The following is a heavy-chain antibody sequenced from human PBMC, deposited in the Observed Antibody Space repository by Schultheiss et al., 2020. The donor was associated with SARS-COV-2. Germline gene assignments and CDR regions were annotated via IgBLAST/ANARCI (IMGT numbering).Heavy chain of an antibody. D-gene: IGHD3-3*01. CDR1: SGSLIPYY. V-gene: IGHV4-59*01. CDR2: ISYTGSP. J-gene: IGHJ4*02. Sequence: SETLSLTCTVSSGSLIPYYWTWIRQPPGKGLEWIGYISYTGSPSYNPSLKSRVTFSLDTSKKQFSLRLNSVTAADTAVYYCAATYDFWSGSYWGQGTLVTVSS. CDR3: AATYDFWSGSY.